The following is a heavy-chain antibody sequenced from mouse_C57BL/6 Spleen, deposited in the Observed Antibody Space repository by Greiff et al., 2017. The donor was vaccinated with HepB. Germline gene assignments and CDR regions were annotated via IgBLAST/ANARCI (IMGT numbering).Heavy chain of an antibody. Sequence: VQVVESGAELVKPGASVKMSCKASGYTFTTYPIEWMKQNHGKSLEWIGNFHPYNDDTKYNEKFKGKANLTVEKSSSTVYLELSRLTSDDSAVYYCARGHYHYYAMDYWGQGTSVTVSS. CDR1: GYTFTTYP. CDR2: FHPYNDDT. J-gene: IGHJ4*01. D-gene: IGHD1-2*01. V-gene: IGHV1-47*01. CDR3: ARGHYHYYAMDY.